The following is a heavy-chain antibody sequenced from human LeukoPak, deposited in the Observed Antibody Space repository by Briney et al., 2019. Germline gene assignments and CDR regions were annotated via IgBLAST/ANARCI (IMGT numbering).Heavy chain of an antibody. Sequence: ASVKVSCKASGYTFTSYGISWVRQAPGQGLEWMGGISAYNGNTNYAQKLQGRVTMTTDTSTNTPYLELRSLRSDDTAVYYCARVSGISYYHCDYWGQGTLVTVSS. D-gene: IGHD3-3*01. V-gene: IGHV1-18*04. CDR2: ISAYNGNT. CDR1: GYTFTSYG. CDR3: ARVSGISYYHCDY. J-gene: IGHJ4*02.